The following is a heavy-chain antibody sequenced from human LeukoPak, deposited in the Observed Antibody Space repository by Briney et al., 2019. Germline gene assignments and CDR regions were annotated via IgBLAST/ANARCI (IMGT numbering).Heavy chain of an antibody. CDR2: ISAYNGNT. J-gene: IGHJ6*04. CDR3: ARGSAKNRPTAYYYGMDV. CDR1: GYTFTSYG. Sequence: ASVKVSCKASGYTFTSYGISWVRQAPGQGLEWRGWISAYNGNTNYAQKLQGRVTMTTDTSTSTAYMELRSLRSDDTAVYYCARGSAKNRPTAYYYGMDVWGKGTTATVSS. D-gene: IGHD1-14*01. V-gene: IGHV1-18*04.